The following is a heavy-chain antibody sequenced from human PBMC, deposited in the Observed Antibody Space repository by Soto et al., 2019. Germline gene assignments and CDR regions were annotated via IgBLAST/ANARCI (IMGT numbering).Heavy chain of an antibody. D-gene: IGHD3-9*01. V-gene: IGHV3-48*02. CDR3: ARTGGSYDFLTGYYIGSYYFDY. Sequence: GGSLRLSCAASGFTFSSYSMNWVRQAPGKGLEWVSYISSSSTIYYADSVKGRFTISRDNAKNSLYLQMNSLRDDDTAVYYCARTGGSYDFLTGYYIGSYYFDYWGQGTLVTVSS. J-gene: IGHJ4*02. CDR2: ISSSSTI. CDR1: GFTFSSYS.